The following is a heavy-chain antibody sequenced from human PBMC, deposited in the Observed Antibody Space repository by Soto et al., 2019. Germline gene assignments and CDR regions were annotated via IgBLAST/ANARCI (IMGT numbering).Heavy chain of an antibody. D-gene: IGHD6-19*01. Sequence: QMQLQESGPGLVKPSETLSLTCAVSGCPISSKTYSWVWIRQPPGKSLEWIGTIYSHGNTYPNPALKSRVTISVDKSSNQLSLKLRSVTAADTAVYYCARHDGFRSGWIFEYWGHGTLVTVSS. V-gene: IGHV4-39*01. J-gene: IGHJ4*01. CDR1: GCPISSKTYS. CDR3: ARHDGFRSGWIFEY. CDR2: IYSHGNT.